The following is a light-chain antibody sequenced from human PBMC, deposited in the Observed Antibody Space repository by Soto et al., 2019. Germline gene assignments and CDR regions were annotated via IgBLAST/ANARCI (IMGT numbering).Light chain of an antibody. CDR2: DVS. CDR3: CSYAGSYTYV. V-gene: IGLV2-11*01. CDR1: SSDVGGYNY. Sequence: QSALTQPRSVSGSPGQSVTISCTGTSSDVGGYNYVSWYQQHPDKAPKLIIFDVSKRPSGVPDRFSGSKSGNTASLTISGLQAEDEADYYCCSYAGSYTYVFGTGTQLTVL. J-gene: IGLJ1*01.